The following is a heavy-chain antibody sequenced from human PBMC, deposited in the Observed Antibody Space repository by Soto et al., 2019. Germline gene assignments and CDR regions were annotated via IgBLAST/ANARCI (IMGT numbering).Heavy chain of an antibody. J-gene: IGHJ6*02. Sequence: SETLSLTCTFSGFSISSYYWIWIRQPPGKGLEWIGYIYYSGSTNYNPSLKSRVTISVDTSKNQFSLKLSSVTAEDTAVYYCAKGGHIVAAYAAYYYGMDVWGQGTTVTVSS. D-gene: IGHD5-12*01. V-gene: IGHV4-59*12. CDR3: AKGGHIVAAYAAYYYGMDV. CDR1: GFSISSYY. CDR2: IYYSGST.